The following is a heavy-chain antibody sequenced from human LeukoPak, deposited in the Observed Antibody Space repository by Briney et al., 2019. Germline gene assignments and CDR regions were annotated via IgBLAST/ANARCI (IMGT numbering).Heavy chain of an antibody. CDR2: IYYTGST. Sequence: SETLSLTCTVSGASMSDYYWSWIRQPPGKGLEWIGCIYYTGSTNYNPSLKSRVTMSVDTSKTQFSLKLSSVTAADTAVYYCARGPYGDYVLYYFDYWGQGTLVTVSS. V-gene: IGHV4-59*01. CDR1: GASMSDYY. J-gene: IGHJ4*02. CDR3: ARGPYGDYVLYYFDY. D-gene: IGHD4-17*01.